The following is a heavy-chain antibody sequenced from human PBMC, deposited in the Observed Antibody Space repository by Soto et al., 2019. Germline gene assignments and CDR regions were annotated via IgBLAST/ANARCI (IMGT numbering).Heavy chain of an antibody. J-gene: IGHJ4*02. CDR1: GFSLATSGVG. D-gene: IGHD1-1*01. CDR2: IYWDDDK. V-gene: IGHV2-5*02. Sequence: QVTLEESGPTRGKPTQTLTLTCTFSGFSLATSGVGVGWVRQPPGKALERLALIYWDDDKRYSPSLRSRLTVTKDTSRNQVVLTMTNMDPVDTATYYCAHRVGLQGNWNGGYFDFWGQGALVTVSS. CDR3: AHRVGLQGNWNGGYFDF.